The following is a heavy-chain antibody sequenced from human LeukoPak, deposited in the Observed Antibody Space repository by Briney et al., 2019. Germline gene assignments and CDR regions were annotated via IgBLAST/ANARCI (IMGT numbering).Heavy chain of an antibody. J-gene: IGHJ3*02. CDR2: IYHSGST. Sequence: SQTLSLTCTVSGGPFSTADYYWSWIRQPPGKGLEWIGNIYHSGSTHYNPSLKSRLTISVDTYKNQFSLKLSSVTAADTAVYYCARMGITAGGTVDAFDSWGQGTRVTVSS. V-gene: IGHV4-30-4*01. D-gene: IGHD6-13*01. CDR3: ARMGITAGGTVDAFDS. CDR1: GGPFSTADYY.